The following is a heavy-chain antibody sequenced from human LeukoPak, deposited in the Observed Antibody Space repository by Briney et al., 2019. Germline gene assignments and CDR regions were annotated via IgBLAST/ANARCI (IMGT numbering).Heavy chain of an antibody. Sequence: TSSETLSLTCAVYGGSFSGYYWSWIRQPPGKGLEWIGEINHSGSTNYNPSLKSRVTISVDTSKNQFSLKLSSVTAADTAVYYCARGGIAVNGQTYSYYHMDVWGKGTTVTVSS. V-gene: IGHV4-34*01. J-gene: IGHJ6*03. CDR3: ARGGIAVNGQTYSYYHMDV. D-gene: IGHD6-19*01. CDR1: GGSFSGYY. CDR2: INHSGST.